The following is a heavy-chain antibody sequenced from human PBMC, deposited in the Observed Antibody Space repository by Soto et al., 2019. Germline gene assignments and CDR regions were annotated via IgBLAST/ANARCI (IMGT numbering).Heavy chain of an antibody. CDR1: GFSVSIY. D-gene: IGHD5-12*01. V-gene: IGHV3-53*01. Sequence: GGSLRLSCAASGFSVSIYMSWVRQAPGKGLEWVSTLSDRGTSHYADSVTGRFSVSRDNSKNTLYLQMNGLRVDDTAIYYCAGDYASGAYDFRGQGNPVTV. CDR2: LSDRGTS. CDR3: AGDYASGAYDF. J-gene: IGHJ4*02.